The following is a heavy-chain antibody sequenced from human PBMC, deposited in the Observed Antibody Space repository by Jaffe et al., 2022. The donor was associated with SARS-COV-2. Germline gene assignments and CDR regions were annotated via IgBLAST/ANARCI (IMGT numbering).Heavy chain of an antibody. CDR3: ARAGNTISWWLVREFDY. CDR1: GYTFTSYG. CDR2: ISAYNGNT. D-gene: IGHD6-19*01. V-gene: IGHV1-18*01. J-gene: IGHJ4*02. Sequence: QVQLVQSGAEVKKPGASVKVSCKASGYTFTSYGITWVRQAPGQGLEWMGWISAYNGNTNYAQKLQGRVTMTTDTSTSTAYMELRSLRSDDTAVYYCARAGNTISWWLVREFDYWGQGTLVTVSS.